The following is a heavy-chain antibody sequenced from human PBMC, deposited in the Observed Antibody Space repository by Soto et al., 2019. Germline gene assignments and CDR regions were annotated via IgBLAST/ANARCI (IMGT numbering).Heavy chain of an antibody. CDR1: GFTFSDYY. Sequence: QVQLVESGGGLVKPGGSLRLSCAASGFTFSDYYMSWIRQAPGKGLEWVSYISSSGSTIYYADSVKGRFTISRDNAKNSLYLQMNSLRAEDTAVYYCARDFSYYYDSSGYFPYWYFDLWGRGTLVTVSS. D-gene: IGHD3-22*01. V-gene: IGHV3-11*01. CDR3: ARDFSYYYDSSGYFPYWYFDL. CDR2: ISSSGSTI. J-gene: IGHJ2*01.